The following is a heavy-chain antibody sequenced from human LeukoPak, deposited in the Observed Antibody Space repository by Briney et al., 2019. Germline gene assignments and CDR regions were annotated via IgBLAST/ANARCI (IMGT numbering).Heavy chain of an antibody. CDR3: ARDGDMITFGGVIDLFDY. J-gene: IGHJ4*02. CDR1: GGTFSSYA. V-gene: IGHV1-69*13. D-gene: IGHD3-16*02. Sequence: ASVKVSCKASGGTFSSYAISWVRQAPGQGLEWMGGIIPIFGTANYAQKFQGRVTITADESTSTAYMELSSLRSDDTAVYYCARDGDMITFGGVIDLFDYWGQGTLVTVSS. CDR2: IIPIFGTA.